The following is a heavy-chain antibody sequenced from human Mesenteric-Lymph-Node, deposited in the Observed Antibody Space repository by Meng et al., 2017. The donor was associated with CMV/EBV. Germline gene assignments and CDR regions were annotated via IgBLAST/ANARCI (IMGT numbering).Heavy chain of an antibody. J-gene: IGHJ3*02. CDR3: ARGNSTGRSGLDI. CDR2: IKQDGSEK. D-gene: IGHD3-3*01. CDR1: GFTFSSYW. Sequence: GESLKISCAASGFTFSSYWMSWVRQAPGKGLEWVANIKQDGSEKYYVDSVKGRFTISRDNAKNSLYLQMNSLRGEDTAVYHCARGNSTGRSGLDIWGQGTMVTVSS. V-gene: IGHV3-7*01.